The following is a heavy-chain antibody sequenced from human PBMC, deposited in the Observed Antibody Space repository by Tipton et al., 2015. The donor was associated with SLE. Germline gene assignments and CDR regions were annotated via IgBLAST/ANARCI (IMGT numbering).Heavy chain of an antibody. V-gene: IGHV4-59*01. J-gene: IGHJ4*02. CDR3: ARGHSSSWSDYFDY. D-gene: IGHD6-13*01. Sequence: LRLSCTVSGGSISSYYWSWIRQPPGKGLEWIGYIYYSGSTNYNPSLKSRVTISVDTSKNQFSLKLSSVTAADTAVYYCARGHSSSWSDYFDYWGQGTLVTVSS. CDR1: GGSISSYY. CDR2: IYYSGST.